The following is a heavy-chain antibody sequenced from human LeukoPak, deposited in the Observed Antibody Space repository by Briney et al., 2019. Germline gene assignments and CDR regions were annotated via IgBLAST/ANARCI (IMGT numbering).Heavy chain of an antibody. D-gene: IGHD6-13*01. J-gene: IGHJ4*02. CDR2: IFVGSGNT. CDR1: GFTFTSSA. CDR3: AAATPSKEPIAAAGTGDY. V-gene: IGHV1-58*02. Sequence: SVKVSCKASGFTFTSSAMQWVRQARGQRLEWIGWIFVGSGNTNYAQKFQERVTITRDMSTSTAYMELSSLRSEDTAVYYCAAATPSKEPIAAAGTGDYWGQGTLVTVSS.